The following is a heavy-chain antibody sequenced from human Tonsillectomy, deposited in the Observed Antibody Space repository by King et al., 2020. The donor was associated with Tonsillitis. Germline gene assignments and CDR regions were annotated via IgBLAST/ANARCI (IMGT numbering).Heavy chain of an antibody. D-gene: IGHD1-1*01. Sequence: QLQESGPGLVKLSETLSLTCTVSGGPISSYYWSWIRQPPGKGLEWIGYIYYSGSTNYNPSLTSPVTMSVDTSKSQFSLKLSSVTAADTAVYYCAREISLADAFDIWGQGTMVTVSS. V-gene: IGHV4-59*01. CDR3: AREISLADAFDI. J-gene: IGHJ3*02. CDR1: GGPISSYY. CDR2: IYYSGST.